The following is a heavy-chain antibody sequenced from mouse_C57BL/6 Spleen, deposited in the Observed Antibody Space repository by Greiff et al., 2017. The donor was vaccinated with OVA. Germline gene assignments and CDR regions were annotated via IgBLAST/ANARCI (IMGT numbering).Heavy chain of an antibody. V-gene: IGHV1-81*01. CDR1: GYTFTSYG. Sequence: LQQPGAELARPGASVKLSCKASGYTFTSYGIRWVKQSTGQGLEWIGEIYPSSGNTYYNQKFKGTATLTAAKSSRTAYMALRSLPSEDSAVYCCARVGGSTPDYWGQGTSVTVSS. CDR2: IYPSSGNT. J-gene: IGHJ4*01. D-gene: IGHD5-1*01. CDR3: ARVGGSTPDY.